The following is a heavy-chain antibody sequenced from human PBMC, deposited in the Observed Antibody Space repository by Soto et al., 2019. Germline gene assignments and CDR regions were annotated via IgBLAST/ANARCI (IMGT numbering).Heavy chain of an antibody. CDR1: GFTFTSYW. V-gene: IGHV5-51*01. D-gene: IGHD2-2*01. CDR3: AKHEGYCSTTTCSNFDY. CDR2: IYPGDSDT. Sequence: GESLKISCKGSGFTFTSYWIAWVRQMPGKGLEWKGIIYPGDSDTSYSPSFQGQVTISADKSINTAYLHWSSLKASDTAIYYCAKHEGYCSTTTCSNFDYWGQGTLVTVSS. J-gene: IGHJ4*02.